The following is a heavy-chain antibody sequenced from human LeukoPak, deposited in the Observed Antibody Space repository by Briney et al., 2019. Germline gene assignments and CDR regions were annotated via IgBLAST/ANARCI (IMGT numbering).Heavy chain of an antibody. V-gene: IGHV3-74*01. CDR3: VRGMNDAFDI. CDR2: ITTDGSAT. CDR1: GFTFSSYW. Sequence: GGSLRLSCAASGFTFSSYWMHWVRQAPGRGPVWVSYITTDGSATAYADSVKGRFTISRDNAENTLYLQMNSLRAEDTAVYYCVRGMNDAFDIWGQGTMVTVSS. J-gene: IGHJ3*02.